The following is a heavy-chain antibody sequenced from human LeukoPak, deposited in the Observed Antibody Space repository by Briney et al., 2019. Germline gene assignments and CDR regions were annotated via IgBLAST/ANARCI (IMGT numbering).Heavy chain of an antibody. CDR1: GITLSNYG. Sequence: PGGSLRLSCAVSGITLSNYGMSWVRQAPGKGLEWVSSTSSSSSYIYYADSVKGRFTISRDNAKNSLYLQMNSLRAEDTAVYYCASTPPNIVVALWYMDVWGKGTTVTVSS. CDR3: ASTPPNIVVALWYMDV. D-gene: IGHD2-2*01. J-gene: IGHJ6*03. CDR2: TSSSSSYI. V-gene: IGHV3-21*01.